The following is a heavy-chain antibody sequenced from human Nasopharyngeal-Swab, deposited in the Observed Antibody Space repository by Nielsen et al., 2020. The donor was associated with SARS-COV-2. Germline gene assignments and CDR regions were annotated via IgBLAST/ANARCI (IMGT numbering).Heavy chain of an antibody. CDR1: GFTFDDYA. CDR2: ISGDGGST. D-gene: IGHD1-26*01. J-gene: IGHJ6*03. Sequence: GGSLRLSCAASGFTFDDYAMHWVRQAPGKGLEWVSLISGDGGSTYYADSVKGRFTISRDNSKNSLYLQMNSLRTEDTALYYCAKDIFRATNSRAPVTTIAYYMDVWGKGTTVTVPS. CDR3: AKDIFRATNSRAPVTTIAYYMDV. V-gene: IGHV3-43*02.